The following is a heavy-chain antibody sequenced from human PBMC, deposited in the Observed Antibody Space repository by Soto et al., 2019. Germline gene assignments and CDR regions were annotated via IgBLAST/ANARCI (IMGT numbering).Heavy chain of an antibody. J-gene: IGHJ6*02. D-gene: IGHD3-3*01. CDR2: ISYDGSNK. CDR1: GFTFSSYG. V-gene: IGHV3-30*18. CDR3: AKDLRGFGVVKRLYGMDV. Sequence: QVQLVESGGGVVQPGRSLRLSCAASGFTFSSYGMHWVRQAPGKGLGWVAVISYDGSNKYYADSVKGRFTISRDNSKNTLYLQMNSLRAEDTAVYYCAKDLRGFGVVKRLYGMDVWGQGTTVTVSS.